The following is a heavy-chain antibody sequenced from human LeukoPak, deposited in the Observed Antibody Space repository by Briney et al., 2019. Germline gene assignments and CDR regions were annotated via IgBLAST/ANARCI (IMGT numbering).Heavy chain of an antibody. CDR1: GFTFKSYA. CDR2: ISYDGNKQ. J-gene: IGHJ6*02. CDR3: ARAKTGKRIAAAGSYGMDV. Sequence: GRSLRLSCAASGFTFKSYAMHWVRQAPGKALEWVAIISYDGNKQHYAESVKGRFTISSDNSKNTLYLQMNSLRAEDTAVYYCARAKTGKRIAAAGSYGMDVWGQGTTVTVSS. V-gene: IGHV3-30*04. D-gene: IGHD6-13*01.